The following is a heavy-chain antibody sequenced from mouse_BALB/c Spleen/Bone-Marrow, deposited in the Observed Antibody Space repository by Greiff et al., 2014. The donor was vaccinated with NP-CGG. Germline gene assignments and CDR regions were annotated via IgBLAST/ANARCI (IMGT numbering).Heavy chain of an antibody. Sequence: EVQRVESGGGLVQPGGSLKLSCAASGFDFSGYWMSWVRQAPGRGLEWIGEINPDGSTINYTPSLKDKFIISRDNAKNTLYLQVRKVRSKDTDLYYCARKGDYFFLYWGQGRLVTVFA. CDR2: INPDGSTI. V-gene: IGHV4-1*02. J-gene: IGHJ3*01. CDR3: ARKGDYFFLY. CDR1: GFDFSGYW. D-gene: IGHD1-1*02.